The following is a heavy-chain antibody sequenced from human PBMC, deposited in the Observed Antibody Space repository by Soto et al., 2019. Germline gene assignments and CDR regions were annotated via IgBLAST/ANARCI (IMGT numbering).Heavy chain of an antibody. CDR1: ELNFSGSA. CDR2: IRSRANNYAT. CDR3: ARGQQAAIGDYYYHGLDV. V-gene: IGHV3-73*02. Sequence: EVRLVESGGGSVQPGGSLKLSCAASELNFSGSAIHWVRQAPGKGLEWVGRIRSRANNYATSSGESVRGRFTFFRDDSKNMACLQINTLKTEDAAIYYCARGQQAAIGDYYYHGLDVWGQGTSVTVSS. J-gene: IGHJ6*02. D-gene: IGHD3-10*01.